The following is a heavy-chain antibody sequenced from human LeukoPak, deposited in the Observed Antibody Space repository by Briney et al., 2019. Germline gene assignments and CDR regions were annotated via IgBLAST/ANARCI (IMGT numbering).Heavy chain of an antibody. V-gene: IGHV3-64*01. D-gene: IGHD6-19*01. CDR3: ARSLAQWLLLKGGFDY. CDR2: ISSNGGST. J-gene: IGHJ4*02. Sequence: RGSLRLSCAASGFTFSSYAMHWVRQAPGKGLEYVSAISSNGGSTYYANSVKGRFTISRDNSKNTLYLQMGSLRAEDMAVYYCARSLAQWLLLKGGFDYWGQGTLVTVSS. CDR1: GFTFSSYA.